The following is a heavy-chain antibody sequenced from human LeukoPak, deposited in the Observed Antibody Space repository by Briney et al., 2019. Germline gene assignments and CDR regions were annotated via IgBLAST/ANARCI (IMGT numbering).Heavy chain of an antibody. CDR3: ARLGYCSSTSCYPIDY. Sequence: GGSLRLSCAASGFTFSSYSMNWVRQAPGKGLEWVSSISSSSYIYYADSVKGRFTISRDNAKNSLYLQMNSLRAEDTAVYYCARLGYCSSTSCYPIDYWGQGTLVTVSS. CDR1: GFTFSSYS. V-gene: IGHV3-21*01. J-gene: IGHJ4*02. D-gene: IGHD2-2*01. CDR2: ISSSSYI.